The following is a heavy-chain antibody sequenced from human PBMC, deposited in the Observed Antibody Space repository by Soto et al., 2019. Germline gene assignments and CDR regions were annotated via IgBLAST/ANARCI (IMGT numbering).Heavy chain of an antibody. CDR1: GGSFSGYY. D-gene: IGHD6-13*01. CDR3: ARAYSSSWYYYYYGMDV. CDR2: INHSGST. Sequence: SETLSLTCAVYGGSFSGYYWSWIRQPPGKGLEWIGEINHSGSTNYNPSLKSRVTISVDTSKNQFSLKLSSVTAADTAVYYCARAYSSSWYYYYYGMDVWGQGTTVTVSS. J-gene: IGHJ6*02. V-gene: IGHV4-34*01.